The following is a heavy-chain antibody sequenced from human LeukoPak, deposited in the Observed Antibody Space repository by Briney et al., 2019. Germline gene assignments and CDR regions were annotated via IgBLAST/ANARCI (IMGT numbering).Heavy chain of an antibody. Sequence: SVKVSCKASGGTFSSYAISWVRQAPGQGLEWMGGIIPIFGTANYAQKFQGRVTITADKSTSTAYMELSSLRSEDTAVYYCARSVQGIRLWFKNGYYYYMDVWGKGTTVTVSS. CDR1: GGTFSSYA. CDR2: IIPIFGTA. V-gene: IGHV1-69*06. J-gene: IGHJ6*03. D-gene: IGHD5-18*01. CDR3: ARSVQGIRLWFKNGYYYYMDV.